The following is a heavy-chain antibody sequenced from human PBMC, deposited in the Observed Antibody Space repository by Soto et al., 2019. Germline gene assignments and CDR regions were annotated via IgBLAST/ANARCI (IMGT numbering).Heavy chain of an antibody. Sequence: LRLSCAASGFTFSNAWMSWVRQAPGKGLEWVGRIKSKTDGGTTDYAAPVKGRFTISRDESKNTLYLQMNSLKTEDTAVYYCTTDSSTSSDGMDVWGQGTTVTVSS. D-gene: IGHD2-2*01. V-gene: IGHV3-15*01. J-gene: IGHJ6*02. CDR1: GFTFSNAW. CDR2: IKSKTDGGTT. CDR3: TTDSSTSSDGMDV.